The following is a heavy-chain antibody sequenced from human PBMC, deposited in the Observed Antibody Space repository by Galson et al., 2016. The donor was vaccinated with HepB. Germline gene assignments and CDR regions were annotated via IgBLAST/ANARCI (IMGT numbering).Heavy chain of an antibody. V-gene: IGHV3-30*18. CDR3: AKDPLGMVRGVIGGDGFDL. CDR1: GFIFSNYD. J-gene: IGHJ3*01. CDR2: ILFDGYHK. Sequence: SLRLSCAAPGFIFSNYDIQWVRQAPGEGLEWVALILFDGYHKSYADSVKGRFTISRDNSNNTLYLQMNSLKDEDTAVYYCAKDPLGMVRGVIGGDGFDLWGQGTMVTVSS. D-gene: IGHD3-10*01.